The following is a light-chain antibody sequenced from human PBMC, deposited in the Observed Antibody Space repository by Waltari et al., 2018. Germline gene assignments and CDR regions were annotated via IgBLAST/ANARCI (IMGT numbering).Light chain of an antibody. V-gene: IGLV2-14*01. CDR2: DVN. J-gene: IGLJ1*01. Sequence: QSALTQPASVSGSLGQSITISCTGTSSDVGGYNYVSCYQQHPGKAPRLMIYDVNKRPSGVSNRFSGSKSGNTASLTISGLQAEDEADYHCCSFASSNSYVFGTGTMVTVL. CDR3: CSFASSNSYV. CDR1: SSDVGGYNY.